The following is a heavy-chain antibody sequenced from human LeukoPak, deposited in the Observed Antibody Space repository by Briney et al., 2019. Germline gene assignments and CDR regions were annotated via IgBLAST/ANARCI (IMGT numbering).Heavy chain of an antibody. CDR3: ARDERFLEWLLFNY. CDR2: IIPIFGTA. CDR1: GGTFSSYA. J-gene: IGHJ4*02. Sequence: SVEVSCKASGGTFSSYAISWVRQAPGQGLEWMGGIIPIFGTANYAQKFQGRVTITADESTSTAYMELSSLRSEDTAVYYCARDERFLEWLLFNYWGQGTLVTVSS. D-gene: IGHD3-3*01. V-gene: IGHV1-69*01.